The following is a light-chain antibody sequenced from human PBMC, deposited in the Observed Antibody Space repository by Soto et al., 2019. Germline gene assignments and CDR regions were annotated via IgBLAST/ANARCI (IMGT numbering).Light chain of an antibody. J-gene: IGKJ5*01. Sequence: EIVLTQSPATLSLSPGERATLSCRASQSVSSYLAWYQHKPGQAPRLLIYGASNRATGIPARLSGSGSGTDFTLTISSLEPEDFAVYYCQQRSNWPLITFGQGTRLEIK. CDR3: QQRSNWPLIT. V-gene: IGKV3-11*01. CDR1: QSVSSY. CDR2: GAS.